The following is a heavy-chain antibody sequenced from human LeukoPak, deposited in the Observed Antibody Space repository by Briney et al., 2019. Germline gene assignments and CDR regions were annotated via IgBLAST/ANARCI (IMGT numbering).Heavy chain of an antibody. J-gene: IGHJ6*03. V-gene: IGHV3-48*03. CDR3: ARAVQLERPPPLIDYYYMDV. D-gene: IGHD1-1*01. CDR2: ISSSGSTI. Sequence: GGSLRLSCAASGFTFSSYEMNWVRQAPGKGLEWVSYISSSGSTIYYADSVKGRFTISRDNAKNSLYLQMNSLRAEDTAVYYCARAVQLERPPPLIDYYYMDVWGKGTTVTVSS. CDR1: GFTFSSYE.